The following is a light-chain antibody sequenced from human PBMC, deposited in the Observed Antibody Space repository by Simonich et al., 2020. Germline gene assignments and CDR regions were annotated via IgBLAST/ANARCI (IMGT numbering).Light chain of an antibody. CDR2: EGS. Sequence: QSALTQPASVSGSPGQSITISCTGTSSDVGGYNLVTWYQQHPGQAPKLMIYEGSKRPSGVSNRFSGSTSGNTASLTIAGLQAEDEADYYCCSYAGSSTLVFGGGTKLTVL. CDR3: CSYAGSSTLV. V-gene: IGLV2-23*01. CDR1: SSDVGGYNL. J-gene: IGLJ2*01.